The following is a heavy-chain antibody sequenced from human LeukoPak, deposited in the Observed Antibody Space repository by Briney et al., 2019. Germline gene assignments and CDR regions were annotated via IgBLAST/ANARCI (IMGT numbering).Heavy chain of an antibody. CDR3: AKIGVIGNWYYDL. CDR2: ISSGSDYT. V-gene: IGHV3-23*01. D-gene: IGHD3-3*01. CDR1: GFPFSSHG. J-gene: IGHJ2*01. Sequence: GGSLRLSCAASGFPFSSHGMSWVRQAPRKGPEWVSSISSGSDYTYYADSVKGRFTISRDNSKNTLYLDMTSLRAGDTAIYYCAKIGVIGNWYYDLWGRGTLVAVSS.